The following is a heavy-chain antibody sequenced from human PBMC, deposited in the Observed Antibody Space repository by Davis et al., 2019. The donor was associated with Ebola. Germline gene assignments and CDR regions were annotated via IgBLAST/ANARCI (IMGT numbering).Heavy chain of an antibody. CDR2: IYYTGST. J-gene: IGHJ4*02. Sequence: PSETLSLTCTVSGGSISSSNWWSWVRQPPGKGLEWIGEIYYTGSTNYNPSLKSRVTISVDKSRNQFSLKLNSVTAADTAVYYCARRNPIPAAGKESPFWGQGTLVTVSS. CDR3: ARRNPIPAAGKESPF. V-gene: IGHV4-4*02. CDR1: GGSISSSNW. D-gene: IGHD6-13*01.